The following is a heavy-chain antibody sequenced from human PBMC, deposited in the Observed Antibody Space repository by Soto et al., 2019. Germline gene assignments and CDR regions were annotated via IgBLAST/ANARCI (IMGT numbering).Heavy chain of an antibody. CDR2: VSGSGGST. Sequence: EVQLLESGGGLVQPGGSLRLSCAASGFTFSSYAMSWVRQAPGKGLEWVSAVSGSGGSTYYADSVKGRFTISRDNSKNTLYLQVNRLRAEDTAIYYCAKDSIVVVPAANLYFDYWGQGTLVTVSS. D-gene: IGHD2-2*01. CDR3: AKDSIVVVPAANLYFDY. V-gene: IGHV3-23*01. J-gene: IGHJ4*02. CDR1: GFTFSSYA.